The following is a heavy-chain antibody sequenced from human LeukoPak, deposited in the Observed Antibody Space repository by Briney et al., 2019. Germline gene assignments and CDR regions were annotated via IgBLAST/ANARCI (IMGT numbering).Heavy chain of an antibody. D-gene: IGHD2-15*01. CDR3: ARDRARCCSGGSCYSPGY. Sequence: ASVKVSCKASGYTFTGYYMHWVRQAPGQGLEWMGRINPNGGGTNYAQKFQGRVTMTRDTSISTAYMELSRLRSDDTAVYYCARDRARCCSGGSCYSPGYWGQGTLVTVSS. CDR2: INPNGGGT. V-gene: IGHV1-2*06. CDR1: GYTFTGYY. J-gene: IGHJ4*02.